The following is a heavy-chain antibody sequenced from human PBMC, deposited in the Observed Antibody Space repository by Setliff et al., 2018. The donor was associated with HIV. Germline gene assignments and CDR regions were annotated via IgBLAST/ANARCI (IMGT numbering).Heavy chain of an antibody. Sequence: GESLRLSCVTPGFTFTSHSMNWVRLRPGKGLEWVASISGSGTYTHYADSVRGRFTVSRDNAKNSLWLQLDSLKVEDTALYFCVRSLSGNSSTYYWAFGFWGQGAPVTVSS. CDR2: ISGSGTYT. D-gene: IGHD3-22*01. CDR1: GFTFTSHS. J-gene: IGHJ4*02. CDR3: VRSLSGNSSTYYWAFGF. V-gene: IGHV3-21*01.